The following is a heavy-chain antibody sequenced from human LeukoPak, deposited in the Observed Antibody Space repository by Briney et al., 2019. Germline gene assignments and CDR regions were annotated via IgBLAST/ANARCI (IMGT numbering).Heavy chain of an antibody. CDR3: AKDIGGLNY. J-gene: IGHJ4*02. D-gene: IGHD1-26*01. CDR2: ISSSSSYI. V-gene: IGHV3-21*04. CDR1: GFTFSSYS. Sequence: GGSLRLSCAASGFTFSSYSMNWVRQAPGKGLEWVSSISSSSSYIYYADSVKGRFTISRDNRKKSLYLQMNSLRTEDTALYYCAKDIGGLNYCGQGTLVTVSS.